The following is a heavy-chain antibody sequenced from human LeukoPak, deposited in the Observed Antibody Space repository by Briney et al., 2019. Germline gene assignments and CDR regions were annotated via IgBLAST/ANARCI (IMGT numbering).Heavy chain of an antibody. V-gene: IGHV5-51*01. CDR2: IYPGDSDT. J-gene: IGHJ4*02. CDR1: GYIFTSYW. CDR3: VRGEEDRSSLSCHIRY. Sequence: GESLKISCKGSGYIFTSYWIGWVRQMPGKGLEWMGIIYPGDSDTRYSPSFQGQVTISADKSTRSAYLQWSSLKASDNAIYYCVRGEEDRSSLSCHIRYWGQGTLVTVSS. D-gene: IGHD2-2*01.